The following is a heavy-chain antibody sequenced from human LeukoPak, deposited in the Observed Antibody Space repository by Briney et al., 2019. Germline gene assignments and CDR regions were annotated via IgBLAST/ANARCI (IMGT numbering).Heavy chain of an antibody. J-gene: IGHJ6*02. D-gene: IGHD2-2*01. CDR2: IRYDGSNK. V-gene: IGHV3-30*02. Sequence: PGGSLTLSCAASGFTFSSYGMHWVRQAPGKGLEWVAFIRYDGSNKYYADSVKGRFTISRDNSKNTLYLQMNSLRAEDTAVYYCAKTVPAAPRVSWYYYGMDVWGQGTTVTVSS. CDR3: AKTVPAAPRVSWYYYGMDV. CDR1: GFTFSSYG.